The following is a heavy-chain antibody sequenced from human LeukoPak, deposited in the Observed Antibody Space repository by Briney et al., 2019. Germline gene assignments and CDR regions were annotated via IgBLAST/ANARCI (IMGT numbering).Heavy chain of an antibody. CDR1: GFTFSNYA. CDR3: AKVELSASGGELDP. Sequence: GSLRLSCAASGFTFSNYAMSWVRQAPGKGLEWVSAIRGNGVTTYDADSVKGRFTISRDNSKNTLYLEMKSLRADDTAVYYCAKVELSASGGELDPWGQGTRVIVSS. CDR2: IRGNGVTT. D-gene: IGHD3-16*02. V-gene: IGHV3-23*01. J-gene: IGHJ5*02.